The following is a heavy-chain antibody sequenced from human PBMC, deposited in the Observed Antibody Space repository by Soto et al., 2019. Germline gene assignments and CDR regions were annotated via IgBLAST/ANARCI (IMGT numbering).Heavy chain of an antibody. V-gene: IGHV4-34*01. D-gene: IGHD6-13*01. J-gene: IGHJ4*02. Sequence: SETLSLTCAVYGGSFSGYYWSWIRQPPGKGLEWIGEINHSGSTNYNPSLKSRVTISVDTSKNQFSLKLSSVTAADTAVYYCARPGIAAAGGFDYWGQGTPVTVS. CDR3: ARPGIAAAGGFDY. CDR1: GGSFSGYY. CDR2: INHSGST.